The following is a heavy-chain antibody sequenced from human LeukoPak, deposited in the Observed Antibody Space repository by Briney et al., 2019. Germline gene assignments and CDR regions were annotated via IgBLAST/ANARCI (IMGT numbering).Heavy chain of an antibody. CDR1: GFTFSTYS. CDR2: ISSSGSTI. V-gene: IGHV3-48*02. CDR3: ARVLGHCSSTSCYFDY. J-gene: IGHJ4*02. D-gene: IGHD2-2*01. Sequence: PGGSLRLSCAASGFTFSTYSMNWVRQAPGKGLEWVSYISSSGSTIYYTDSVKGRFTISRDNAKNSLYLQMNSLRDEDTAVYYCARVLGHCSSTSCYFDYWGQGTLVTVSS.